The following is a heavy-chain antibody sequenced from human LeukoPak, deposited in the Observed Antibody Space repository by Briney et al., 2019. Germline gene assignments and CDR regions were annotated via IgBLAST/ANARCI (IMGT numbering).Heavy chain of an antibody. J-gene: IGHJ6*02. CDR1: GFTFSSYS. Sequence: PGGSLRLSCAASGFTFSSYSMNWVRQAPGKGLEWVSSIISSSSTFIYYADSVKGRFTISRDNAKNSLFLQMNSLRAEDTAVYFCARGGHCSTTSCSNYDGMDVWGQGTTLTVSS. V-gene: IGHV3-21*01. D-gene: IGHD2-2*01. CDR2: IISSSSTFI. CDR3: ARGGHCSTTSCSNYDGMDV.